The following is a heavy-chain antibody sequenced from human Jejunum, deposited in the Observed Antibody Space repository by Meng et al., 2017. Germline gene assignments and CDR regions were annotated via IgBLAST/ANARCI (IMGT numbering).Heavy chain of an antibody. V-gene: IGHV3-23*04. CDR2: ITGSAGST. D-gene: IGHD4-23*01. CDR1: GFSLSSSS. Sequence: VEPVDSGGDLVQPWGSLRLSCAASGFSLSSSSMSWVRQAPGKGLEWVSVITGSAGSTYYADSVEGRFTTSRDISKNTLYLQMNSLRAEDTAVYYCAKLVKSWGQGTLVTVSS. J-gene: IGHJ4*02. CDR3: AKLVKS.